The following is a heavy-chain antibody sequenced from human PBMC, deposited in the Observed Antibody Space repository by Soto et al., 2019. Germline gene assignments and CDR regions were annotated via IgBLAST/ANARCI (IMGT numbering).Heavy chain of an antibody. J-gene: IGHJ4*02. CDR1: GGSFTGYY. Sequence: QVQLQQWGAGLLKPSETLSLTCAVNGGSFTGYYGAWIRQSPGKGLEWIGEISHSGRTNYNPSLMSRVTISVDTAKNQFSLKVSSVTAADTGMYYCARNGGSTWYYFDSWGQGTVVTVSS. CDR2: ISHSGRT. D-gene: IGHD6-13*01. CDR3: ARNGGSTWYYFDS. V-gene: IGHV4-34*01.